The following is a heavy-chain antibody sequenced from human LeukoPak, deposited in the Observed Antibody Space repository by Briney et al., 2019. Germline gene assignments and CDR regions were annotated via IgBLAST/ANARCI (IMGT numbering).Heavy chain of an antibody. V-gene: IGHV4-34*01. CDR3: ARLDYGDAYDY. D-gene: IGHD4-17*01. CDR2: INHSGST. J-gene: IGHJ4*02. Sequence: SETLSLTCAVYGGSFSGYYWSWIRQPPGKGVEWIGEINHSGSTNYNPSLKSRVTISVDTSKNQFSLKLSSVTAADTAVYYCARLDYGDAYDYWGQGTLVTVSS. CDR1: GGSFSGYY.